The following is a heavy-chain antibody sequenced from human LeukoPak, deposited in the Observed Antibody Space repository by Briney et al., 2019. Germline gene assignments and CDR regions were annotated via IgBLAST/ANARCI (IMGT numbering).Heavy chain of an antibody. D-gene: IGHD3-10*01. V-gene: IGHV3-21*01. J-gene: IGHJ6*03. CDR3: ARDRFGTRGYYMDV. CDR1: EFTFSSYS. Sequence: PGGSLRLSCAASEFTFSSYSMNWVRQAPGKGLEWVSSISSSSYIYYADSVKGRFTISRDNAKNSLYLQMNSLRAEDTAVYYCARDRFGTRGYYMDVWGKGTTVTVSS. CDR2: ISSSSYI.